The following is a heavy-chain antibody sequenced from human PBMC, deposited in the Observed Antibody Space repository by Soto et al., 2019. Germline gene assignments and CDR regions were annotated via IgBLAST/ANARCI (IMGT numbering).Heavy chain of an antibody. V-gene: IGHV4-39*01. CDR2: IYYSWST. CDR3: AVTYYYDSSGYLDAFDI. Sequence: SETLSLTCTVSGGSISSSSYYWGWVRQPPGKGLEWIGSIYYSWSTYYNPSLKSRVTISVDTSKNQFSLKLSSVTAADTAVYYCAVTYYYDSSGYLDAFDIWGQGTMVTV. J-gene: IGHJ3*02. D-gene: IGHD3-22*01. CDR1: GGSISSSSYY.